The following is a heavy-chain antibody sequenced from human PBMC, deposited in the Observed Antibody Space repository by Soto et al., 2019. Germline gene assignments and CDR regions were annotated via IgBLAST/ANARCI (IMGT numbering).Heavy chain of an antibody. CDR2: INAGNGNT. D-gene: IGHD7-27*01. J-gene: IGHJ4*02. Sequence: QVQLVQSGAEVKKPGALVKVSCKASGYTFTSYAMHWVRQAPGQRLEWMGWINAGNGNTKYSQKFQGRVTITRDTSASTAYMELSSLRSEDTAVYYCARESMGLGRDFDYWGQGTLVTVSS. CDR1: GYTFTSYA. V-gene: IGHV1-3*01. CDR3: ARESMGLGRDFDY.